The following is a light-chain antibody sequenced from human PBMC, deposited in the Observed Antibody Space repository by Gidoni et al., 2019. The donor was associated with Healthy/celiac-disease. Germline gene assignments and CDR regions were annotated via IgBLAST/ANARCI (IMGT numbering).Light chain of an antibody. CDR1: QSVSSSY. CDR3: QQYGSSRT. Sequence: ELVLTQSPGPLSLSPGERATLSCRASQSVSSSYLAWYQQKPGQAPRILIYGASSRATGIPDRFSGSGSGTDFTLTISRLEHEDVAVYYCQQYGSSRTFGQGTKVEIK. CDR2: GAS. J-gene: IGKJ1*01. V-gene: IGKV3-20*01.